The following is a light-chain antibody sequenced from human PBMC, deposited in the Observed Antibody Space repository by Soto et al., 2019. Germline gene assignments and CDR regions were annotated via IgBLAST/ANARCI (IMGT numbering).Light chain of an antibody. V-gene: IGLV1-44*01. CDR1: SSNIGSSS. Sequence: QSVLTQPPSASGTPGQRVTISCSGSSSNIGSSSVNWYQQLPGTAPKLLIYNNNQWPSGVPDRFSGSKSGTSASLAISGLQSEDEDDYYCAAWDVTMNGIYAFGNGTKVTV. J-gene: IGLJ1*01. CDR2: NNN. CDR3: AAWDVTMNGIYA.